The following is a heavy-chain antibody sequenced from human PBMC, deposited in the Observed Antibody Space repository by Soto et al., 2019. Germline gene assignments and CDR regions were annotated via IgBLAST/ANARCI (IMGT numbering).Heavy chain of an antibody. CDR2: ISSNGGST. Sequence: PGGSLRLSCAASGFTFSSYAMHWVRQAPGKGLEYVSAISSNGGSTYYADSVKGRFTISRDNSKNTLYLQMGSLRAEDMAVYYCARGGRGWELLSPGFDYWGQGTLVTVSS. CDR1: GFTFSSYA. J-gene: IGHJ4*02. V-gene: IGHV3-64*02. D-gene: IGHD1-26*01. CDR3: ARGGRGWELLSPGFDY.